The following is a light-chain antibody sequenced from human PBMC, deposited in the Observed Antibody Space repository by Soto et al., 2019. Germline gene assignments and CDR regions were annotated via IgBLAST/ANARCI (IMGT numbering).Light chain of an antibody. V-gene: IGLV2-23*01. CDR3: CSYVGATTYV. CDR1: SSNIGGYTV. J-gene: IGLJ1*01. Sequence: QSAVSRHASVSRSTGQTITRSCRGTSSNIGGYTVVAWYQQHPGKAPKVIVYEGIKRPSGVSDRFAGSTSGSTASLTISGLQAEDVAEYYFCSYVGATTYVFGSGTKVNVL. CDR2: EGI.